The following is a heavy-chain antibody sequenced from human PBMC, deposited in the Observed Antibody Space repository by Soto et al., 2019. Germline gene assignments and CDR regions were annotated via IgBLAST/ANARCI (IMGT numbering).Heavy chain of an antibody. Sequence: QVQLQQWGAGLLKPSETLSLTCAVYGGSFSGYYWSWIRQPPGKGLEWIGEINHSGSTNYNPSLKIRVTISVDTSKNQFSLKLSSVTAADTAVYYCARTEYDFWSGKRGYYFDYWGQGTLVTVSS. CDR1: GGSFSGYY. CDR3: ARTEYDFWSGKRGYYFDY. CDR2: INHSGST. J-gene: IGHJ4*02. V-gene: IGHV4-34*01. D-gene: IGHD3-3*01.